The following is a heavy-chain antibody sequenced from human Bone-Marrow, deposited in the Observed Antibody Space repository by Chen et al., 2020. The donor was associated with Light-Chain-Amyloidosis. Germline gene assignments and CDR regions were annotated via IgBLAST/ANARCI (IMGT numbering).Heavy chain of an antibody. CDR2: FDPEDEEM. Sequence: QVQLVQSGAEVKRPGASVKVSCKVSGASLPDLAIHWVRQAPGKGLEWVGGFDPEDEEMMYGQKFQGRVRMIEDTSTETAYMELTSLTSEDTAIYYCATDVDVGDYYETGFNYWGQGTLVTVSS. CDR3: ATDVDVGDYYETGFNY. V-gene: IGHV1-24*01. CDR1: GASLPDLA. D-gene: IGHD3-22*01. J-gene: IGHJ4*02.